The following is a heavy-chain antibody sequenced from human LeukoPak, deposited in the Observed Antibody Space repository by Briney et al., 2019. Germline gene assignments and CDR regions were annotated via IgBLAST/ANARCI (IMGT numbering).Heavy chain of an antibody. Sequence: GGSLRLSCAVSGFTFSRYWMSWVRQAPGKGLEWVSAISGSGGSTYYADSVKGRFTISRDNSKDTLYLQMNSLRAEDTAVYYCAKDLAVAHDYWGQGTLVTVSS. CDR3: AKDLAVAHDY. J-gene: IGHJ4*02. CDR1: GFTFSRYW. CDR2: ISGSGGST. D-gene: IGHD6-19*01. V-gene: IGHV3-23*01.